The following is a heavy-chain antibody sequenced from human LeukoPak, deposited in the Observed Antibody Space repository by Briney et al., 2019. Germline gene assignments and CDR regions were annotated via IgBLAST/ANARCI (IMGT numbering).Heavy chain of an antibody. J-gene: IGHJ4*02. CDR1: GFTFSSYG. CDR3: ANLDYGGNPRVDY. CDR2: ISYDGSNK. D-gene: IGHD4-23*01. V-gene: IGHV3-30*18. Sequence: GGSLRLSCAASGFTFSSYGMHWVRQAPGKGLEWVAVISYDGSNKYYADSVKGRFTISRDNSKNTLYLQMNSLRAEDTAAYYCANLDYGGNPRVDYWGQGTLVTVSS.